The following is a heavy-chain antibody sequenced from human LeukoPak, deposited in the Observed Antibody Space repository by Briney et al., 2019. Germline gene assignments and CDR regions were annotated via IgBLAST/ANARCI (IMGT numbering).Heavy chain of an antibody. D-gene: IGHD3-10*01. Sequence: GRSLRLSCAASGFTFTSYSMYGVRQARGKGRVWVSRINSDGSSTSYADSVKSRFTISRDNAKNTLDLQMSRRTAEDTAVYYCAKFVRVTDAFDVWGQGTMVTVSS. V-gene: IGHV3-74*01. CDR1: GFTFTSYS. CDR3: AKFVRVTDAFDV. CDR2: INSDGSST. J-gene: IGHJ3*01.